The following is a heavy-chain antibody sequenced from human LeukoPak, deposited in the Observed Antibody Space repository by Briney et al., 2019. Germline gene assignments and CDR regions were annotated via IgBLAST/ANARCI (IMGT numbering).Heavy chain of an antibody. Sequence: SETLSLTCTASGGSIGSYYWSWIRQPPGKGLEWIGYIYDSGSTNYNPSLKSRVTISVDTSKNQFSLKLSSVTAADTAVYYCARESSETTDAFDIWGQGTMVTVSS. CDR1: GGSIGSYY. CDR2: IYDSGST. D-gene: IGHD3-22*01. V-gene: IGHV4-59*01. CDR3: ARESSETTDAFDI. J-gene: IGHJ3*02.